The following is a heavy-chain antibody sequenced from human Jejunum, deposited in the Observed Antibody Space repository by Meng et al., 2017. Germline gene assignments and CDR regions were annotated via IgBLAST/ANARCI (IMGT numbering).Heavy chain of an antibody. CDR3: ARDSYYDSSAYYY. D-gene: IGHD3-22*01. CDR2: IYYTGNT. J-gene: IGHJ4*02. CDR1: GDSISNNNNY. V-gene: IGHV4-39*07. Sequence: LQLQDAGPVLVQPSETLSLTFTVSGDSISNNNNYWGWIRQPPGKGLEWIGNIYYTGNTYYNPSLRSRLTMSVDTSKNQFSLTLNSVTAADTAVYYCARDSYYDSSAYYYWGQGTLVTVSS.